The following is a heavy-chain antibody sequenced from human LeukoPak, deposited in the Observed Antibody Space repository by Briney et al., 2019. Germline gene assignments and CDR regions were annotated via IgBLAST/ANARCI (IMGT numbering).Heavy chain of an antibody. J-gene: IGHJ6*02. D-gene: IGHD2-15*01. CDR2: KRNDGSNK. Sequence: PGRSLRLSCPATGFTLSSDGLRWVRQAPGKGLEWAAVKRNDGSNKYYADSVKGRFTLSRDNSKKTLYLPIRSPRTQNTALYFCVRGYSFGPYGMDVWGQGTTVTVSS. CDR1: GFTLSSDG. CDR3: VRGYSFGPYGMDV. V-gene: IGHV3-30*02.